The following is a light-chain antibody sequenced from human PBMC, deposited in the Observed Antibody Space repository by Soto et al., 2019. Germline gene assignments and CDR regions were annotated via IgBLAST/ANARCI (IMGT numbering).Light chain of an antibody. CDR1: QNIDNY. V-gene: IGKV1-39*01. Sequence: DSQMTQSHSTLSPSLGDRVSITRRVSQNIDNYLNWYQQKPGKAPKLLIYATSTLQSGVPSRFSGSGSGTEFTLTISSLQAEDFATYFCQESYTSPAVSFGGGTKVDIK. J-gene: IGKJ4*01. CDR2: ATS. CDR3: QESYTSPAVS.